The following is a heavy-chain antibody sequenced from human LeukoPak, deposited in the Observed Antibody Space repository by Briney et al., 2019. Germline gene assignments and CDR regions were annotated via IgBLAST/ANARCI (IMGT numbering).Heavy chain of an antibody. D-gene: IGHD1-14*01. Sequence: ASVKVSCKASGYTFTSYGISWVRQAPRQGLEWMGWISAYNGNTNYAQKLQGRVTMTTDTSTSTAYMELRSLRSDDTAVYYCAGAVDNGKHDPYCFDYWGQGTLVTVSS. J-gene: IGHJ4*02. CDR3: AGAVDNGKHDPYCFDY. V-gene: IGHV1-18*01. CDR2: ISAYNGNT. CDR1: GYTFTSYG.